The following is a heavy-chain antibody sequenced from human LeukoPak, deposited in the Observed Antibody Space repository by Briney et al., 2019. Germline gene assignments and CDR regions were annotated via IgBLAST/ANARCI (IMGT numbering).Heavy chain of an antibody. J-gene: IGHJ4*01. CDR1: GFTFDDYA. Sequence: GRSLRLSCAASGFTFDDYAMHWVRQAPGKGLEWVSGVSWNGGIIGYADSVKGRFTVSRDKAKNSLYLQMNSLRAEDTALYYCASYIMLATTYYFDYWGQGTLVTVSS. CDR3: ASYIMLATTYYFDY. CDR2: VSWNGGII. V-gene: IGHV3-9*01. D-gene: IGHD5-12*01.